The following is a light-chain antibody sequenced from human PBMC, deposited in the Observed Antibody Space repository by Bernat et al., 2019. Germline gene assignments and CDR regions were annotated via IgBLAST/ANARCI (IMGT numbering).Light chain of an antibody. CDR2: AAS. CDR1: QDLSSR. CDR3: QQVYTYPIT. Sequence: DIQMTQSPSFLSASVGDRVTITCRASQDLSSRLGWYQKKPGQAPKLLISAASTFQSGVPSTFSGSASGTDFTLTISSLQHEDFATYSCQQVYTYPITSGQGTRLEIK. J-gene: IGKJ5*01. V-gene: IGKV1-9*01.